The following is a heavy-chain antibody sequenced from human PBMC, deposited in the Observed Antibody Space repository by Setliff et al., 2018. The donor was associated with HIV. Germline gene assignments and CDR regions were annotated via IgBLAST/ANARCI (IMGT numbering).Heavy chain of an antibody. Sequence: SETLSLTCTVSGGSISSTYWSWIRQPLGKGLEWIGYIYYTGTTNYNPSFKSRVTISLDTSKTQFSLKLNSVTAADTAVYYCARGQPQGGGTYWSAFDIWGQGTMVTVSS. CDR3: ARGQPQGGGTYWSAFDI. V-gene: IGHV4-59*01. CDR2: IYYTGTT. D-gene: IGHD1-26*01. CDR1: GGSISSTY. J-gene: IGHJ3*02.